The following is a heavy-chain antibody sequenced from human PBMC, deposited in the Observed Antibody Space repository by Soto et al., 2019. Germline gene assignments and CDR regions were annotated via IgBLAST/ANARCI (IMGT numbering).Heavy chain of an antibody. CDR2: IKHSGST. Sequence: SETLSLTCGVYGGSLSGYYWTWIRQTPGKGLEWIGEIKHSGSTNYNPSLKTRITISVDTSKNQFSLILSSVTAADTAVYYCVRGPNWRITYYSYYMDVWGQGTTVTVSS. J-gene: IGHJ6*03. V-gene: IGHV4-34*01. CDR3: VRGPNWRITYYSYYMDV. CDR1: GGSLSGYY.